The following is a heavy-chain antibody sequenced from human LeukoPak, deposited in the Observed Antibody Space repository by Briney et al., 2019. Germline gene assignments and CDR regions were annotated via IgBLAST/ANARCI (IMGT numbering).Heavy chain of an antibody. V-gene: IGHV4-39*01. CDR2: IYYGQTI. CDR3: AGDRSSGWYGYYYYGMDV. Sequence: SETLSLTCTISAASISSSSHHWGWIRQSPGKGLEWIGSIYYGQTIYYNPSLNSRVTISVVTSKDQFTLQLNSVTAADTAVYYCAGDRSSGWYGYYYYGMDVWGQGTTVTVSS. J-gene: IGHJ6*02. CDR1: AASISSSSHH. D-gene: IGHD6-19*01.